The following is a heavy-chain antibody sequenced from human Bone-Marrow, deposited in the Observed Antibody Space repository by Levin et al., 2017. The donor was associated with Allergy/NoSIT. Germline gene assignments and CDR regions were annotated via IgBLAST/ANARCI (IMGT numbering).Heavy chain of an antibody. J-gene: IGHJ4*02. V-gene: IGHV3-11*01. CDR1: GFVFSDYY. D-gene: IGHD1-26*01. CDR2: ISSSGASSE. CDR3: VKGAALAD. Sequence: GESLKISCSASGFVFSDYYMSWVRQAPGKGLEWVSYISSSGASSERYADSVTGRFIISRDNVKNSLYLQMNSLRAEDTAVYYCVKGAALADWGQGTLVTVSS.